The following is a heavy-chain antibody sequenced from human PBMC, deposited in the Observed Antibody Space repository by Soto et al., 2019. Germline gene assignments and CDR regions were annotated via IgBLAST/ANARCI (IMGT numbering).Heavy chain of an antibody. CDR2: INAGNGNT. V-gene: IGHV1-3*01. D-gene: IGHD2-15*01. Sequence: ASVKVSCKASGYTFTSYAMHWVRQAPGQRLEWMGWINAGNGNTKYSQKYQGRVTITRDTSASTAYMELSSLRSEDTAVYFCARDGWFCSGGSGYLSRYDPCGQGSLVTVSS. CDR3: ARDGWFCSGGSGYLSRYDP. CDR1: GYTFTSYA. J-gene: IGHJ5*02.